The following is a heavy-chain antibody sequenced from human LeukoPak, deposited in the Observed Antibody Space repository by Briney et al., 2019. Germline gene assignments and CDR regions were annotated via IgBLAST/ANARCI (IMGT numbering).Heavy chain of an antibody. CDR3: ARVREVVRGVSS. CDR2: IYYSGST. CDR1: GGSISSGDYY. V-gene: IGHV4-30-4*01. D-gene: IGHD3-10*01. J-gene: IGHJ5*02. Sequence: PSETLSLTCTVSGGSISSGDYYWSWIRQPPGKGLEWIGYIYYSGSTYYNPSLKSRVTISVDTSKNQFSLKLSSVTAADTAVYYCARVREVVRGVSSWGQGTLVTVSS.